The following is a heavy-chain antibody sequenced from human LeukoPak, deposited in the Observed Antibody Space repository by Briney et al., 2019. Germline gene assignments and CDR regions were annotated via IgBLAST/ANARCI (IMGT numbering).Heavy chain of an antibody. CDR2: IKGDGSYK. V-gene: IGHV3-7*03. CDR1: GFTFSSYA. D-gene: IGHD3-22*01. J-gene: IGHJ4*02. CDR3: ATSADSSGND. Sequence: GGSLRLSCAASGFTFSSYAMHWVRQAPGKGLEWVANIKGDGSYKYYVDSVKGRFTISRDNAKSSVYLQMNTLRAEDTAVYYCATSADSSGNDWGQGTLVTVSS.